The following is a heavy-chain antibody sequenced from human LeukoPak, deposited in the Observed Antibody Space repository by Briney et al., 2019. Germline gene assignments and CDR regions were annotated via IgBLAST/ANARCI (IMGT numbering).Heavy chain of an antibody. J-gene: IGHJ6*04. CDR2: IIPIFGTA. D-gene: IGHD3-16*01. CDR3: TLGAPYYYYGMDV. CDR1: GGTFSSYA. V-gene: IGHV1-69*06. Sequence: SVKVSCKASGGTFSSYAISWVRQAPGQGLKWMGGIIPIFGTANYAQKFQGRVTITADKSTSTAYMELSSLRSEDTAVYYCTLGAPYYYYGMDVWGKGTTVTVSS.